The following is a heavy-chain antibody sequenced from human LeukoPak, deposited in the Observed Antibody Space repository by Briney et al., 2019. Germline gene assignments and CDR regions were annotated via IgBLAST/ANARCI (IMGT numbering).Heavy chain of an antibody. CDR1: GSTFSNYW. CDR2: IKSDGSST. Sequence: GGSLRLSCAASGSTFSNYWMHWVRQAPGKGPVWVSRIKSDGSSTRFADSVQGRFTISRDNGKNTVYLQMNSLRAEDTAVYYCARGGDTSNWYPGYFDYWGQGALVTVSS. J-gene: IGHJ4*02. D-gene: IGHD6-13*01. V-gene: IGHV3-74*01. CDR3: ARGGDTSNWYPGYFDY.